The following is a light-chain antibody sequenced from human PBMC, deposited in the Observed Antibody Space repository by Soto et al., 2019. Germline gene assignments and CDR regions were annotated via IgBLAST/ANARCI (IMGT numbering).Light chain of an antibody. J-gene: IGKJ1*01. Sequence: DIQMTQSPSPLSASVGDRVTITCRSSQSISTWLAWYQQKPGKAPKLLIYSASDLERGVPSRFSGSGFGTEFTLTITSLQPDDFATYDCHQYNSYSTFGPATFGQGTKVDIK. CDR1: QSISTW. V-gene: IGKV1-5*03. CDR3: HQYNSYSTFGPAT. CDR2: SAS.